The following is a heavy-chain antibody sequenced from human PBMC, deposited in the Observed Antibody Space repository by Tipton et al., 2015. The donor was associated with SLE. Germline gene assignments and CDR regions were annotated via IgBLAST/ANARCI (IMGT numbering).Heavy chain of an antibody. V-gene: IGHV4-59*08. CDR3: ARQPIATRTAFDI. D-gene: IGHD1-1*01. Sequence: TLSLTCTVSGGSINNYYWSWIRQPPGKGLEWLGRMYINGNTNYNPSLKSRATISVDTSKNQFSLELSSVTAADTAVYYCARQPIATRTAFDIWGQGTMVTVSS. CDR2: MYINGNT. J-gene: IGHJ3*02. CDR1: GGSINNYY.